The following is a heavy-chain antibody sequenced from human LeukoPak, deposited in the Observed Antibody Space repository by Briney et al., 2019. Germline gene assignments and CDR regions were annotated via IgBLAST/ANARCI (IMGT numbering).Heavy chain of an antibody. V-gene: IGHV3-7*03. CDR2: INQDGDEK. D-gene: IGHD1-26*01. Sequence: GRPLSLPCASFVFRFKIYCVSGAPRPQGKGWEWVANINQDGDEKCYVDSVKGRFTISRDNAKNSLYLHMNSLRAEDTAVYYCTRNVYWRFDYWGQGTLVSVSS. CDR1: VFRFKIYC. CDR3: TRNVYWRFDY. J-gene: IGHJ4*02.